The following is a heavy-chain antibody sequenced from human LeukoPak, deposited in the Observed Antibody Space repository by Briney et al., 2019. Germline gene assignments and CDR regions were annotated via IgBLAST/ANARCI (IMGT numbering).Heavy chain of an antibody. D-gene: IGHD6-19*01. CDR3: ARRSRIAVAGGSFDY. J-gene: IGHJ4*02. Sequence: GESLKISCKGFGYSFTSYWIGWVRQMPGKGLEWMGIIYPGDSDTRYSPSFQGQVTISADKSISTAYLQWSSLEASDTAMYYCARRSRIAVAGGSFDYWGQGTLVTVSS. CDR2: IYPGDSDT. CDR1: GYSFTSYW. V-gene: IGHV5-51*01.